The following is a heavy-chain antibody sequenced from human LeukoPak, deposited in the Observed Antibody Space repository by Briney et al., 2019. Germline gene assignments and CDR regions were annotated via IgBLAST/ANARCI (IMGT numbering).Heavy chain of an antibody. V-gene: IGHV3-66*01. D-gene: IGHD3-9*01. CDR3: AKFYDILTGYFDY. J-gene: IGHJ4*02. Sequence: GGSLRLSCVASGLSVSSNYMSWVRQAPGKGLEWVSVIYRDGSSYYAESVKGRFTISRDNSKNTLYIQMNSLRAEDTAVYYCAKFYDILTGYFDYWGQGTLVTVSS. CDR2: IYRDGSS. CDR1: GLSVSSNY.